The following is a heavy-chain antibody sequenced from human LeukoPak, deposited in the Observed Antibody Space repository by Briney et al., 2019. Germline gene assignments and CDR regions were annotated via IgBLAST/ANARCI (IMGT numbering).Heavy chain of an antibody. CDR2: ISSSGSTI. Sequence: GGSLRLSCAASGFTSSNYAMNWVRQAPGKGLDWVSYISSSGSTIYYADSVKGRFTISRDNAKNSLYLQMNSLRAEDTAFYYCAELGTTMIGGVWGKGTTVTISS. CDR3: AELGTTMIGGV. V-gene: IGHV3-48*03. D-gene: IGHD3-10*02. CDR1: GFTSSNYA. J-gene: IGHJ6*04.